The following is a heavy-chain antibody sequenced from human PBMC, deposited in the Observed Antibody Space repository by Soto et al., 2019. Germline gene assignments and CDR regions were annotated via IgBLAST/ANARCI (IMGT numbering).Heavy chain of an antibody. CDR3: ATGSGSPEPVAFDI. D-gene: IGHD1-26*01. CDR2: ISSSSSTI. Sequence: GGSLRLSCAASGFTFSSYSMNWVRQAPGKGLEWVSYISSSSSTIYYADSVKGRFTISRDNAKNSLYLKMNSLRDEDTAVYYCATGSGSPEPVAFDIWGQGTMVTVSS. V-gene: IGHV3-48*02. CDR1: GFTFSSYS. J-gene: IGHJ3*02.